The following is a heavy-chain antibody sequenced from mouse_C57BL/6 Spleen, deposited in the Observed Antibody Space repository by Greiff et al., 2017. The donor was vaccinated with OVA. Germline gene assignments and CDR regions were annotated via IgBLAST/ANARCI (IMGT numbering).Heavy chain of an antibody. V-gene: IGHV2-2*01. CDR2: IWSGGST. D-gene: IGHD2-1*01. J-gene: IGHJ4*01. CDR3: ARMMVTTTGYYAMDY. CDR1: GFSLTSYG. Sequence: QVQLQQSGPGLVQPSQSLSITCTVSGFSLTSYGVHWVRQSPGKGLEWLGVIWSGGSTDYNAAFISRLSISKDNSKSQVSFKMNSLQADDTAIYYCARMMVTTTGYYAMDYWGQGTSVTVSS.